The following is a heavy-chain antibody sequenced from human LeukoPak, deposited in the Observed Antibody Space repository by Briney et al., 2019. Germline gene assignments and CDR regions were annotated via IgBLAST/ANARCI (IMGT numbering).Heavy chain of an antibody. V-gene: IGHV1-69*04. CDR3: ARGRLYVGGAFDI. CDR1: GYTFTSYA. D-gene: IGHD4-23*01. J-gene: IGHJ3*02. CDR2: IIPILGIA. Sequence: EASVKVSCKASGYTFTSYAISWVRQAPGQGLEWMGRIIPILGIANYAQKFQGRVTITADKSTSTAYMELSSLRSEDTAVYYCARGRLYVGGAFDIWGQGTMVTVSS.